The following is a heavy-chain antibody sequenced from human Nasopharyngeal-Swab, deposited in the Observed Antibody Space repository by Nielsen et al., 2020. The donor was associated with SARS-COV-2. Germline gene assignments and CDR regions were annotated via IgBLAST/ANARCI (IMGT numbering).Heavy chain of an antibody. D-gene: IGHD3-10*01. CDR3: ARDRLRLRDYITMVRGVVPYGMDV. V-gene: IGHV3-23*01. J-gene: IGHJ6*02. CDR2: ISGSGGST. CDR1: GFTFSSYA. Sequence: GESLKISCAASGFTFSSYAMSWVRQAPGKGLEWVSAISGSGGSTYYADSVKGRFTISRDNSKNTLYLQMNSLRAEDTAVYYCARDRLRLRDYITMVRGVVPYGMDVWGQGTTVTASS.